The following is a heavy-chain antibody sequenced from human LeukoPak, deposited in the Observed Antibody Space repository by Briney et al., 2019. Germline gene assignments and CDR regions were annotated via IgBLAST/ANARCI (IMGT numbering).Heavy chain of an antibody. D-gene: IGHD3-22*01. J-gene: IGHJ6*03. V-gene: IGHV4-34*01. CDR2: INHSGST. Sequence: SETLSLTCAVYGGSFSGYYWSWIRQPPGKGLEWIGEINHSGSTNYNPSLKSRLSISVDTSKNQFSLKLSSVTAADTAVYYCARGRYYDSSGYRPYYHYYYMNVWGKGTTVTVSS. CDR1: GGSFSGYY. CDR3: ARGRYYDSSGYRPYYHYYYMNV.